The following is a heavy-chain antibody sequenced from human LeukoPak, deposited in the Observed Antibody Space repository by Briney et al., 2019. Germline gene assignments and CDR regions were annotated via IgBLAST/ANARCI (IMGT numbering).Heavy chain of an antibody. V-gene: IGHV3-33*01. J-gene: IGHJ4*02. CDR1: GFTFSTYG. CDR2: TWFDGSDK. CDR3: ARDPSDGRYYFDY. Sequence: GGSLRLSCAASGFTFSTYGLHWVRQAPGMGLGWVAVTWFDGSDKFYSDSVKGRFTISRDNSKTTVYLQMNSLRAEDTAVYYCARDPSDGRYYFDYWGQGTLVTVTS.